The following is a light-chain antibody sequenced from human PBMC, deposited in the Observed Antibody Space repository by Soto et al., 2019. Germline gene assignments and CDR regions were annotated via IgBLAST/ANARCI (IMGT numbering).Light chain of an antibody. V-gene: IGLV2-14*01. CDR2: DVS. Sequence: SALTPPASLSGSPGQSITISRPGTSKDVGGYNYVSWYQQHAGKAPKLMICDVSNRPSGISNRFSGSKSGNTASLTISGLQAEDEADYYCSSYTSSSTWVFGGGTKVTVL. CDR3: SSYTSSSTWV. J-gene: IGLJ3*02. CDR1: SKDVGGYNY.